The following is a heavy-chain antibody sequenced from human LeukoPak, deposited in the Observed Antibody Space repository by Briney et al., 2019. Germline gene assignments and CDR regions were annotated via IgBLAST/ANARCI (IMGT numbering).Heavy chain of an antibody. J-gene: IGHJ4*02. D-gene: IGHD3-22*01. V-gene: IGHV1-18*01. Sequence: GASVKVSCKASGYTFTSYGISWVRQAPGQGLEWMGWISAYSGNTNYAQKFQGRVTMTTETSTSTAYMELRSLRSDDTAVYYCARDRGRNSGNNYDSSGYYDYWGQGTLVTVSS. CDR1: GYTFTSYG. CDR2: ISAYSGNT. CDR3: ARDRGRNSGNNYDSSGYYDY.